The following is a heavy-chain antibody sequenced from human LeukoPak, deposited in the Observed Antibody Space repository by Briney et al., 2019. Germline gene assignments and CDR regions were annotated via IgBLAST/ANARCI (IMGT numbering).Heavy chain of an antibody. D-gene: IGHD3-22*01. CDR2: ISWNSGSI. V-gene: IGHV3-9*01. CDR3: AKEDWSSGYAK. Sequence: GGSLRLSCAASGFTFDDYAMHWVRQAPGKGLERVSGISWNSGSIGYADSVKGRFTISRDNAKNSLYLQMNSLRAEDTAVYYCAKEDWSSGYAKWGQGTLVTVSS. CDR1: GFTFDDYA. J-gene: IGHJ4*02.